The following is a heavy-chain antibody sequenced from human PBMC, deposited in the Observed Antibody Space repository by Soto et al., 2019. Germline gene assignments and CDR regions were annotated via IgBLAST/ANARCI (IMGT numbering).Heavy chain of an antibody. CDR3: AREVSGIQAFDY. J-gene: IGHJ4*02. D-gene: IGHD1-20*01. CDR2: ISHGGST. CDR1: GGSINSSYW. V-gene: IGHV4-4*02. Sequence: QVQLQESGPGLVKPSETLSLTCVVSGGSINSSYWWNWVRQPPGKGLEWIGEISHGGSTNFNPSLTSRATLSVDKSKTHLSLKLDSVTAADTAVYYCAREVSGIQAFDYWGQGTLVTVSS.